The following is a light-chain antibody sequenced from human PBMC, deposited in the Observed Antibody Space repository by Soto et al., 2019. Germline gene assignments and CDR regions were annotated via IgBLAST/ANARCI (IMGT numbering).Light chain of an antibody. J-gene: IGKJ3*01. CDR3: QQSYSTLFT. CDR1: QTIIRY. V-gene: IGKV1-39*01. Sequence: IQMTQSPSSLSASVGDRVTITCRASQTIIRYLNWYQQKPGRAPNLLIYAASSLQSGVPSRFSGSGSGTEFTLTSSSLQPEDFATYYCQQSYSTLFTFGPGTKVDIK. CDR2: AAS.